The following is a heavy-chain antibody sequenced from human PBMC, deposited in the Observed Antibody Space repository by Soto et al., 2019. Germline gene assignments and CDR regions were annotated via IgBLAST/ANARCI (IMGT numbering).Heavy chain of an antibody. CDR3: ARDRFVADPGWFDP. CDR2: TYYRSKWYN. CDR1: GDSVSSNSAA. Sequence: TCAISGDSVSSNSAAWNWIRQSPSRGLEWLGRTYYRSKWYNDYAVSVKSRITINPDTSKNQFSLQLNSVTPEDTAVYYCARDRFVADPGWFDPWGQGTLVTVSS. J-gene: IGHJ5*02. D-gene: IGHD2-15*01. V-gene: IGHV6-1*01.